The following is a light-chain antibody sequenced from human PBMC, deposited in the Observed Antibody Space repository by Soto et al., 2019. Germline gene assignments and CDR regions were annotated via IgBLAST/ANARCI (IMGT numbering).Light chain of an antibody. CDR2: EVS. CDR1: SSDVGGYNY. V-gene: IGLV2-8*01. CDR3: SSFAGSNTI. J-gene: IGLJ2*01. Sequence: QSVLTQPPSASGSPGQSVTISCTGTSSDVGGYNYVSWYQHHPGKGPKLMIYEVSKRPSGVPDRFSGSKSGNTASLTVSGLQAEDEADYYCSSFAGSNTIFGGGTKLTVL.